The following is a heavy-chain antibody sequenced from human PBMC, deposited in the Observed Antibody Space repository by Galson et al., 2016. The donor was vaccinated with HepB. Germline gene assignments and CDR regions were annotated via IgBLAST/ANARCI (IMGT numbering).Heavy chain of an antibody. J-gene: IGHJ4*02. CDR2: IWFDEGNR. D-gene: IGHD6-19*01. V-gene: IGHV3-33*01. CDR3: ARGSQWLVYY. Sequence: SLRLSCAASGFTFSSFPMHWVRQAPGKGLEWVAVIWFDEGNRYYADSVKGRFTISRDNSKNTLYLQMNSLRAEDTAVYYCARGSQWLVYYWGQGTLVTVSP. CDR1: GFTFSSFP.